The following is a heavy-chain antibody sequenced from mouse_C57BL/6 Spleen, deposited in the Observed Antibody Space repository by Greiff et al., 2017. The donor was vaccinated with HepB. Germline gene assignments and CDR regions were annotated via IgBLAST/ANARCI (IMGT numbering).Heavy chain of an antibody. V-gene: IGHV1-55*01. D-gene: IGHD1-1*01. CDR1: GYTFTSYW. Sequence: VQLQQPGAELVKPGASVKMSCKASGYTFTSYWITWVKQRPGQGLEWIGDIYPGSGSTNYNEKFKSKATLTVDTSSSTAYMQLSSLTSEDSAVYYCARRPVVAGAMDYWGQGTSVTVSS. J-gene: IGHJ4*01. CDR2: IYPGSGST. CDR3: ARRPVVAGAMDY.